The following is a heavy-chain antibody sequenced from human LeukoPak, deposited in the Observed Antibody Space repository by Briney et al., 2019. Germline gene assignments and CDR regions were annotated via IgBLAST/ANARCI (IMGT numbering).Heavy chain of an antibody. D-gene: IGHD5-24*01. CDR2: IIPIFGIA. Sequence: GASVKVSFKASGGTFSSYAISWVRQAPGQGLEWMGRIIPIFGIANYAQKFQGRVTITADKSTSTAYMELSSLRSEDTAVYYCARDLGGMATITLDYWGQGTLVTVSS. V-gene: IGHV1-69*04. J-gene: IGHJ4*02. CDR1: GGTFSSYA. CDR3: ARDLGGMATITLDY.